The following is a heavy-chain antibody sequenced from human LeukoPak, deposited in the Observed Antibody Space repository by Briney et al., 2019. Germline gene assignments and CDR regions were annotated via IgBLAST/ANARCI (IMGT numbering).Heavy chain of an antibody. CDR1: GFTFSSYG. D-gene: IGHD6-13*01. Sequence: GGSLRLSCAASGFTFSSYGMSWVRQAPGKGLEWVSAISGSGGSTYYADSVKGRFTISRDNSKNTLYLQMNSLRAEDTAVYYCAKGYSSSWYVRYFDYWGQGTLVTVSS. CDR2: ISGSGGST. CDR3: AKGYSSSWYVRYFDY. V-gene: IGHV3-23*01. J-gene: IGHJ4*02.